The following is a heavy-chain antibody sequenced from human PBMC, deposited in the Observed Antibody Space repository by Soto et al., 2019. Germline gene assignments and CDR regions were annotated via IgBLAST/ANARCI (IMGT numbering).Heavy chain of an antibody. Sequence: EVQLVQSGAEVKKPGESLKISCKGSGYSFTSYWIGWVRQMPGKGLEWMGIIYPGDSDTRYSPSFQGQGTISADKSISTAYLQWSSLKASDTAMYYCARTSAYCSSTSCYVDYWGQGTLVTVSS. D-gene: IGHD2-2*01. J-gene: IGHJ4*02. CDR1: GYSFTSYW. V-gene: IGHV5-51*03. CDR3: ARTSAYCSSTSCYVDY. CDR2: IYPGDSDT.